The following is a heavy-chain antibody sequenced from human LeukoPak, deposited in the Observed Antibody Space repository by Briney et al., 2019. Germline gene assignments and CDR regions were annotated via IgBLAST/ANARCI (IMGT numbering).Heavy chain of an antibody. Sequence: PSETLSLTCTVSGGSLSSYYWTWIRQPPGKGLEWIGYIYYSGSTNYNPSLKSRVTISVDTSKNQFSLKLSSVTAADTAVYYCARVPLYSSGWLVDYWGQGTLVTVSS. V-gene: IGHV4-59*08. J-gene: IGHJ4*02. CDR3: ARVPLYSSGWLVDY. CDR1: GGSLSSYY. CDR2: IYYSGST. D-gene: IGHD6-19*01.